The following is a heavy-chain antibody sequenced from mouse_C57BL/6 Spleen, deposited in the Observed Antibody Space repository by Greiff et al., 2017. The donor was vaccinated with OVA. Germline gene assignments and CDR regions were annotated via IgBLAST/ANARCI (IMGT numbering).Heavy chain of an antibody. CDR3: ARGGGLRRGNYYAMDY. Sequence: VQLQQSGPELVKPGASVKISCKASGYTFTDYYINWVKQRPGQGLEWIGWIFPGSGSTYYNEKFKGKATLTVDKSSSTAYMLLSSLTSEDSAVYFCARGGGLRRGNYYAMDYWGQGTSVTVSS. J-gene: IGHJ4*01. V-gene: IGHV1-75*01. CDR1: GYTFTDYY. D-gene: IGHD2-4*01. CDR2: IFPGSGST.